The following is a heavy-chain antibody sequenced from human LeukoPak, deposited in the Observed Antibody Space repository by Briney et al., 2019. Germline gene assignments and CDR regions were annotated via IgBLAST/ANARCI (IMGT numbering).Heavy chain of an antibody. CDR1: GYTFTGYY. V-gene: IGHV1-2*06. D-gene: IGHD2/OR15-2a*01. Sequence: ASVKVSCKASGYTFTGYYRHWVRQAPAQGLEWMGRINPNSGGTNYAQKFQGRVTMTRDTSISTAYMELSRLRSDDTAVYYCGTDRGFNALFDYWGQGTLVTVSS. CDR2: INPNSGGT. CDR3: GTDRGFNALFDY. J-gene: IGHJ4*01.